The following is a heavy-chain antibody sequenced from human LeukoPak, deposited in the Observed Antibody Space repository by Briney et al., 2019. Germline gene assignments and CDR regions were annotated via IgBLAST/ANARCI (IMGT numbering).Heavy chain of an antibody. V-gene: IGHV3-23*01. J-gene: IGHJ5*02. Sequence: QTGGSLRLSCAASGFTFSSYAMSWVRQAPGKGLEWVSAISGSGGSTYYADSVKGRFTISRDNSKNTLYLQMNSLRAEDTAVYYCGCSGSVVWFGESMSWFDPWGQGTLVTVSS. CDR3: GCSGSVVWFGESMSWFDP. CDR1: GFTFSSYA. CDR2: ISGSGGST. D-gene: IGHD3-10*01.